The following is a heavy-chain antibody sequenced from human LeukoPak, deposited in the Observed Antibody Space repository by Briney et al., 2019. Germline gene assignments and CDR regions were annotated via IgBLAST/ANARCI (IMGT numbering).Heavy chain of an antibody. V-gene: IGHV4-59*08. CDR2: IYSSGST. Sequence: NPSETLSLTCAVYGGSFSGYYWSWIRQPPGKGLEWIGYIYSSGSTNYNPSLTSRVTISLDTSKNQFSLKLSSVTAADTAVYYCARLGVYSNYWFDPWSQGTLVSVSS. D-gene: IGHD4-4*01. J-gene: IGHJ5*02. CDR1: GGSFSGYY. CDR3: ARLGVYSNYWFDP.